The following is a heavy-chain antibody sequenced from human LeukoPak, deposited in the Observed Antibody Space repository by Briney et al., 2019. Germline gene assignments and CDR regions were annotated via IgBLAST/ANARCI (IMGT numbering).Heavy chain of an antibody. CDR3: ARYYLSVFSFMDV. D-gene: IGHD2-8*01. Sequence: SETLSLISTVVGGSNGSSSWSCFRNPPVPFLVWIGYIYYSGSTNYNPSLKSRVTISVDTSKNQFSLKLSSVTAADTAVYYCARYYLSVFSFMDVWGQGTTVTVSS. CDR2: IYYSGST. CDR1: GGSNGSSS. V-gene: IGHV4-59*08. J-gene: IGHJ6*02.